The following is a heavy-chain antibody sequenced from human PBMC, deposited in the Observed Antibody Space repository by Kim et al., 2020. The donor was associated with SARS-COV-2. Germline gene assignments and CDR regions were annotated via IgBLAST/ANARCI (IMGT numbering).Heavy chain of an antibody. Sequence: SETLSLTCTVSGGSISSSSYYWGWIRQPPGKGLEWIGSIYYSGSTYYNPSLKSRVTISVDTSKNQFSLKLSSVTAADTAVYYCARERYSYGEFDYWGQGTLVTVSS. J-gene: IGHJ4*02. CDR1: GGSISSSSYY. V-gene: IGHV4-39*07. CDR2: IYYSGST. D-gene: IGHD5-18*01. CDR3: ARERYSYGEFDY.